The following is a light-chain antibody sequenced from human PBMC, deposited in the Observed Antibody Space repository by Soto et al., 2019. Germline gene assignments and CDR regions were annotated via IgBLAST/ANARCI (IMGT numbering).Light chain of an antibody. CDR2: AAS. Sequence: IQMTQSPSSLSASVGDRVTITCRASQSISTYLNWYQQKVGQAPKLLIYAASSLQRGVPSRFSGSGSGTDFTLTINTLQPEDFATYYGQESYSTPRTFGQGTKLEIK. V-gene: IGKV1-39*01. CDR1: QSISTY. CDR3: QESYSTPRT. J-gene: IGKJ2*02.